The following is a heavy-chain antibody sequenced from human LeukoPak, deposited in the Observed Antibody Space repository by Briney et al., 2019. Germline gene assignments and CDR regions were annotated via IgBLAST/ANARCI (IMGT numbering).Heavy chain of an antibody. V-gene: IGHV4-30-4*08. CDR2: IYYSGST. J-gene: IGHJ4*02. D-gene: IGHD2-2*01. CDR3: ARGFTIVPAVFDY. Sequence: KTSETLSLTCTVSGGSISSYYWSWIRQPPGKGLEWIGYIYYSGSTYYNPSLKSRVTISVDTSKNQFSLKLSSVTAADTAVYYCARGFTIVPAVFDYWGQGTLVTVSS. CDR1: GGSISSYY.